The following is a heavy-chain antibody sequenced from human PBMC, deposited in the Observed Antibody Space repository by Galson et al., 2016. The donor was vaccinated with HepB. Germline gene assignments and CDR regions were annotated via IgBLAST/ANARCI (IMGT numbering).Heavy chain of an antibody. V-gene: IGHV3-23*01. CDR3: GKDPTFLRAVGA. Sequence: SLRLSCAASGFNFSDYFMSWVRQAPGKGLEWVAATSGSGGTSYYADSARGSFFITRDNSKNTLYLEMNRLSAEDTAVYFCGKDPTFLRAVGAWGQGTLVPVAS. D-gene: IGHD3-10*01. CDR1: GFNFSDYF. CDR2: TSGSGGTS. J-gene: IGHJ4*02.